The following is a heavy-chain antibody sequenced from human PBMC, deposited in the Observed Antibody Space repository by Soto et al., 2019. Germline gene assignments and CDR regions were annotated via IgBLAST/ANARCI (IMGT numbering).Heavy chain of an antibody. J-gene: IGHJ3*02. Sequence: SETLSLTCTVSGGSISSYYWSWIRQPPGKGLEWIGYIYYSGSTNYNPSLKSRVTISVDTSKNQFSLKLSSVTAADTAVYYCARLTGDQGAFDIWGQGTMVTVSS. V-gene: IGHV4-59*01. CDR2: IYYSGST. CDR3: ARLTGDQGAFDI. CDR1: GGSISSYY. D-gene: IGHD7-27*01.